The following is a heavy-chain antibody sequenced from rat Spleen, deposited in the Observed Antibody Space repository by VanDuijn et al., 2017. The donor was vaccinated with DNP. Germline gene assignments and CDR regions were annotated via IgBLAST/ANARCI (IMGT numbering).Heavy chain of an antibody. CDR1: RFTFSNSD. J-gene: IGHJ4*01. CDR3: ATRLTIAAISTAMDA. Sequence: EVQLVESGGGLVQPGRSMKLSCAASRFTFSNSDMAWVRQAPTKGLEWVASISTSGGSTHYRDSAKGRFTISRDNAKSTLYLQMDRLRSENTATYDCATRLTIAAISTAMDAWGQGTSVTVSS. D-gene: IGHD1-2*01. V-gene: IGHV5-25*01. CDR2: ISTSGGST.